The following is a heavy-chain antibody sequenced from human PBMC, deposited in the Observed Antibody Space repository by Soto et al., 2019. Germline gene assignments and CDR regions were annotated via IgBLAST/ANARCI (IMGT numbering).Heavy chain of an antibody. J-gene: IGHJ5*02. CDR1: GFTFSSYW. Sequence: EVQLVESGGGLVQPGGSLRLSCAASGFTFSSYWMSWVRQAPGKGLEWVANIKQDGSEKYYVDSVKGRFTISRDNAKNSLYLQMNSLRAEDTAVYYCARAADIVVVVALNWFDPWGQGTLVTVSS. V-gene: IGHV3-7*01. CDR2: IKQDGSEK. D-gene: IGHD2-15*01. CDR3: ARAADIVVVVALNWFDP.